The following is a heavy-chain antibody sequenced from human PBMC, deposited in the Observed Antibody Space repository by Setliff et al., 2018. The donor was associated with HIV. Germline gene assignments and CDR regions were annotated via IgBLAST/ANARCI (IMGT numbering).Heavy chain of an antibody. CDR2: FYSGGGT. D-gene: IGHD2-15*01. CDR3: ARQRADCSGGSCYGH. CDR1: TGSISRYFYY. J-gene: IGHJ4*01. V-gene: IGHV4-39*01. Sequence: SETLSLTCTVSTGSISRYFYYWAWIRQPPGKGLEWIGSFYSGGGTSYNPSLNSRVTISVDTSKNQFSLKLRSVTAADTSMYYCARQRADCSGGSCYGHWGQGTLVTVSS.